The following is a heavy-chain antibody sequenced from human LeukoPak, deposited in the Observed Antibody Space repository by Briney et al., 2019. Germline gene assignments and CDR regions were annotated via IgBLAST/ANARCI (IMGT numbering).Heavy chain of an antibody. Sequence: SETLSLTCTVSGGSISTYYWSWIRQSPGKGLEWIGYIYYSGSTNYNPSLKSRVTISVDTSKNQFSLKLSSVTAADTAMYYCARLSARGSIINFDYWGQGTLVTVSS. CDR3: ARLSARGSIINFDY. CDR1: GGSISTYY. J-gene: IGHJ4*02. CDR2: IYYSGST. D-gene: IGHD3-10*01. V-gene: IGHV4-59*08.